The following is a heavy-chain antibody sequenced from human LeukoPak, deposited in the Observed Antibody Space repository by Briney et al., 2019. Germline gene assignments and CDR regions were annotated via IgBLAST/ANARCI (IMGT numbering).Heavy chain of an antibody. CDR3: ARNHEGFRY. CDR2: INSNNGDT. CDR1: GGTFSSYA. V-gene: IGHV1-8*03. Sequence: ASVKVSCKASGGTFSSYAIIWVRQATGQGLEWMGWINSNNGDTTYAQSFQDRVTITRDTSISTAYMELTSLRSDDTAVYYCARNHEGFRYWGQGTLVTVSS. J-gene: IGHJ4*02.